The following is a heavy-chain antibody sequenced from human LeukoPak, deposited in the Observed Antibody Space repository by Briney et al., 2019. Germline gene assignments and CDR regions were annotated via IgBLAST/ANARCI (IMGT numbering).Heavy chain of an antibody. J-gene: IGHJ4*02. CDR1: GWPFDDYA. V-gene: IGHV3-9*01. CDR2: INWNSGSV. D-gene: IGHD3-22*01. CDR3: AKGTGGYYGPFDS. Sequence: ALGPSLAASGWPFDDYALFWGRGAPGKGVGGVSGINWNSGSVDFSDSVKGRFTTSRDNAKNSLYLQMNSLRAEDTAFYCAKGTGGYYGPFDSWGQGTLVTVSS.